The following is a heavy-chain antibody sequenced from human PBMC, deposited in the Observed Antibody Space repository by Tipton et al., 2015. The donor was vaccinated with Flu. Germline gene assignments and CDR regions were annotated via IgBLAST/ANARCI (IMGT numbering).Heavy chain of an antibody. CDR2: INPSGGST. D-gene: IGHD2-15*01. Sequence: QLVQSGPEVKKPGASVKVSCKASGYTFTSYYMHWVRQAPGQGLEWMGIINPSGGSTSYAQKFQGRVTMTRDTSTSTVYMELSSLRSEDTAVYYCAKGGSLLLFAYNWCDPWGQGTLVTVSS. CDR1: GYTFTSYY. CDR3: AKGGSLLLFAYNWCDP. J-gene: IGHJ5*02. V-gene: IGHV1-46*01.